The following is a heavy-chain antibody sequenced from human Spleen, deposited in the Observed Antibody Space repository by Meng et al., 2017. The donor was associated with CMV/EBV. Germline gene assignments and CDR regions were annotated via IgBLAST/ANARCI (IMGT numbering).Heavy chain of an antibody. Sequence: SGFPVRSNYMSWVRQAPGKGLEWVSVIYSGGSTYYADSVKGRFTISRDNSKNSLYLQMNSLRADDTAVYYCARVEGVAAAGWFDSWGLGTLVTVSS. CDR2: IYSGGST. J-gene: IGHJ5*01. CDR1: GFPVRSNY. D-gene: IGHD6-13*01. V-gene: IGHV3-53*01. CDR3: ARVEGVAAAGWFDS.